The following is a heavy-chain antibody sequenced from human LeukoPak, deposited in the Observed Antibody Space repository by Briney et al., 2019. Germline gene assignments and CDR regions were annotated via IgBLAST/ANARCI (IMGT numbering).Heavy chain of an antibody. D-gene: IGHD7-27*01. CDR3: AKGARTGEYYYYYGMDV. V-gene: IGHV3-23*01. Sequence: GGSLRLSCAASGFTFSTYGMAWVRQVPGKGLEWVSAISGSGGSTYYADSVKGRFTISRDNSKNTLYLQMNSLRAEDTAVYYCAKGARTGEYYYYYGMDVWGQGTTVTVSS. CDR1: GFTFSTYG. CDR2: ISGSGGST. J-gene: IGHJ6*02.